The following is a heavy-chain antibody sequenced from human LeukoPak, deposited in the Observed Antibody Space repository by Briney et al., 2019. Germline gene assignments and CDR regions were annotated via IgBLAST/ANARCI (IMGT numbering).Heavy chain of an antibody. CDR1: GGSFSGYY. CDR2: INHSGST. J-gene: IGHJ6*02. CDR3: ARTKGSGVEPYYYYGMDV. Sequence: SETLSLTCAVYGGSFSGYYWSWIRQPPGKGLEWIGEINHSGSTNYNPSLKSRVTISVDTSKNQFSLKLSSVTAADTAVYYCARTKGSGVEPYYYYGMDVWGQGTTVTVSS. V-gene: IGHV4-34*01. D-gene: IGHD3-10*01.